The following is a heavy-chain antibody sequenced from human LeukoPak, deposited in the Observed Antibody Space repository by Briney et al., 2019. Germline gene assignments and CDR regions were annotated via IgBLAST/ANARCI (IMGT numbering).Heavy chain of an antibody. CDR2: ISYDGSNK. CDR3: AKVHPTVEEGYYFDY. Sequence: GGSLRLSCAASGFTFSSYGMHWVRQAPGKGLEWVAVISYDGSNKYYADSVKGRLTISRDNSKNTLYLQMNSLRAEDTAVYYCAKVHPTVEEGYYFDYWGQGTLVTVSS. J-gene: IGHJ4*02. D-gene: IGHD3-3*01. V-gene: IGHV3-30*18. CDR1: GFTFSSYG.